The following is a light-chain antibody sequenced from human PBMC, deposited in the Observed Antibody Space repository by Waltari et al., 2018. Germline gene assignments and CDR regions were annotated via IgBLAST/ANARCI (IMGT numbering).Light chain of an antibody. Sequence: QSALTQPASVSGSPGQSITISCTGTSSDVGAYDSVSWYQQHPGKAPKVIIYDVSNRPSEVSKRFPGSKPGNTASLTISWLQAEDEADYYCNSYTSSNTVVFGGGTKLTVL. J-gene: IGLJ3*02. V-gene: IGLV2-14*03. CDR3: NSYTSSNTVV. CDR1: SSDVGAYDS. CDR2: DVS.